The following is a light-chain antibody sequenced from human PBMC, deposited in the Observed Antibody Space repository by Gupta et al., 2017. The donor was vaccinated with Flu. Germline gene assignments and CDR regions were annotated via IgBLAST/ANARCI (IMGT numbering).Light chain of an antibody. Sequence: SSNNKNYLAWYQQRPGQPPKLLIYWASTRESEVPDRFSGSGSGTAFTLPISSLQAEDVAVYYCQQYYGSPHTFGQGTNLEIK. CDR1: SSNNKNY. V-gene: IGKV4-1*01. CDR3: QQYYGSPHT. J-gene: IGKJ2*01. CDR2: WAS.